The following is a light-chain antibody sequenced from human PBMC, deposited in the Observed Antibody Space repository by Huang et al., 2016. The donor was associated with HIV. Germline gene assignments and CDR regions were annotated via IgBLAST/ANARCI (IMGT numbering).Light chain of an antibody. Sequence: DIQMTQSPSSLSASVGDRVTITCRASQGISNSFAWYQQKLWKVPRLLIYAASTLQSGVPSRFSGSRSGRDFSLTIGSLQPEDVATYYCQKYDSAPLTFGGGTKVEI. J-gene: IGKJ4*01. CDR2: AAS. V-gene: IGKV1-27*01. CDR3: QKYDSAPLT. CDR1: QGISNS.